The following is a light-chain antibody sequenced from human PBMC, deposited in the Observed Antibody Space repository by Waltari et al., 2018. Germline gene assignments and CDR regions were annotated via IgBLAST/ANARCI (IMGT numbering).Light chain of an antibody. Sequence: IVLTQPPGTLSLSPGERATLSCRASQSVSSNYLAWYQQKPGQAPRLLIYGASSRATGIPDRFSGSRSGTDFTITISRLEPQDYAVYYCQQYGSSPPYTFGQGTKLEIK. V-gene: IGKV3-20*01. CDR1: QSVSSNY. J-gene: IGKJ2*01. CDR2: GAS. CDR3: QQYGSSPPYT.